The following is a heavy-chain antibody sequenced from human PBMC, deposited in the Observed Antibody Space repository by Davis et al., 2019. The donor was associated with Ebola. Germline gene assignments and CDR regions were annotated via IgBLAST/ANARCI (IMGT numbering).Heavy chain of an antibody. V-gene: IGHV5-51*01. CDR1: GNSFTGYR. J-gene: IGHJ4*02. Sequence: GESLKISCQASGNSFTGYRISWLRQMPGKGLEWMGITHPGDSDTRYSPSFQGQVTISADKSFSTAYLQWSGLKASDTAMYYCARMGKSYYESLWDYWGQGTLVTVSS. D-gene: IGHD3-10*01. CDR3: ARMGKSYYESLWDY. CDR2: THPGDSDT.